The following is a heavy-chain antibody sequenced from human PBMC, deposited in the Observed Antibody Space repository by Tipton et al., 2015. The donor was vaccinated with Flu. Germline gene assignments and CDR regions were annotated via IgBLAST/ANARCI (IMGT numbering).Heavy chain of an antibody. D-gene: IGHD6-13*01. CDR2: IYYSGST. CDR1: GGSISSYY. CDR3: ARVPAAGMGYYYYYMDV. V-gene: IGHV4-59*01. Sequence: TLSLTCTVSGGSISSYYWSWIRQPPGKGLEWIGYIYYSGSTNYNPSLKSRVTISVDTSKNQFSLKLSSVTAADTAVYYCARVPAAGMGYYYYYMDVWGKGTTVTVSS. J-gene: IGHJ6*03.